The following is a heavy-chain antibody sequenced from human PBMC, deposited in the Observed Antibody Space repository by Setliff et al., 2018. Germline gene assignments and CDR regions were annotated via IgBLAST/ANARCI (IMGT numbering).Heavy chain of an antibody. J-gene: IGHJ3*02. CDR1: GYTFTGHY. V-gene: IGHV1-69*05. D-gene: IGHD3-22*01. CDR2: TIPMFGTT. Sequence: SVKVSCKASGYTFTGHYIHWVRQAPGQGLEWMGGTIPMFGTTNYARKFQGRVTIITDESASTAYMQLSSLGSEDTAVYYCARGFYYYGSSRWDVFDIWGQGTMVTVSS. CDR3: ARGFYYYGSSRWDVFDI.